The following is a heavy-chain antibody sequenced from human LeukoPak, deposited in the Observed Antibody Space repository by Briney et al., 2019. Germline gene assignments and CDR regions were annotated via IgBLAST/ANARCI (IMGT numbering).Heavy chain of an antibody. CDR1: GYTFTSYA. D-gene: IGHD2-2*01. CDR2: ISAYNGNT. V-gene: IGHV1-18*01. CDR3: ARDSEYQLPYFDY. Sequence: ASVKVSCKASGYTFTSYAMNWVRQAPGQGLEWMGWISAYNGNTNYAQKLQGRVTMTTDTSTSTAYMELRSLRSDDTAVYYCARDSEYQLPYFDYWGQGTLVTVSS. J-gene: IGHJ4*02.